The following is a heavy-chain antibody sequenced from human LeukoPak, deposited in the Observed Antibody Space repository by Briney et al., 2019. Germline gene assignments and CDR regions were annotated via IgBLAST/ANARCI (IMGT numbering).Heavy chain of an antibody. D-gene: IGHD6-13*01. J-gene: IGHJ3*02. Sequence: PGGSLRLSCAASGFTVNSNYLSWVRRAPGKGLEWVSVIYSGGSTYYAGSVKGRFTISRDNSKNTLYLQMNSLRAEDTAVYHCARGRRGSSWYFAFDIWGQGTMVTVSS. CDR3: ARGRRGSSWYFAFDI. CDR1: GFTVNSNY. V-gene: IGHV3-66*02. CDR2: IYSGGST.